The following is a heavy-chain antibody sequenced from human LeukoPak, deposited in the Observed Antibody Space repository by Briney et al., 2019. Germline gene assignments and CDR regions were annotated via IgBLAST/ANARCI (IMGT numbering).Heavy chain of an antibody. J-gene: IGHJ4*02. CDR2: ISAYNGNT. V-gene: IGHV1-18*01. D-gene: IGHD1-26*01. CDR1: GYTFTSYG. Sequence: ASVKVSCKASGYTFTSYGISWVRQAPGQGLEGMGWISAYNGNTNSAQRLQGRVTMTTHTSTNTAYMELRSLRSDDTAVYYCARDPFIGVRYYVLEYHFDYWGQGTLVTVSS. CDR3: ARDPFIGVRYYVLEYHFDY.